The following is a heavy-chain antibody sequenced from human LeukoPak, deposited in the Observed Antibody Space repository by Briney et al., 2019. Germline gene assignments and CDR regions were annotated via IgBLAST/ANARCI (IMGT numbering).Heavy chain of an antibody. V-gene: IGHV4-59*01. Sequence: SETLSLTCTVSGGSISSYYWSWIRQPPGKGLEWIGEIYHSGSTNYSPSLKSRVTISVDTSKNQFSLKLSSVTAADTAVYYCARGSGSYYYGYDYWGQGTLVTVSS. CDR3: ARGSGSYYYGYDY. J-gene: IGHJ4*02. CDR2: IYHSGST. D-gene: IGHD1-26*01. CDR1: GGSISSYY.